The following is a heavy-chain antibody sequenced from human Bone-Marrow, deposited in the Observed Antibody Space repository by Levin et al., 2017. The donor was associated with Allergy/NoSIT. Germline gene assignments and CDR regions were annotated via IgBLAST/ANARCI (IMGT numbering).Heavy chain of an antibody. J-gene: IGHJ4*02. Sequence: GGSLRLSCAASGFTFSRFPMSWVRQAPGKGLEWVSAISGSGGNTYYAASVEGRFTISRDNYKNTLYLEMTSLGAEDTAVYYCAKDPDYDFWSSHPFDYWGQGTLVTVSS. V-gene: IGHV3-23*01. CDR3: AKDPDYDFWSSHPFDY. CDR2: ISGSGGNT. D-gene: IGHD3-3*01. CDR1: GFTFSRFP.